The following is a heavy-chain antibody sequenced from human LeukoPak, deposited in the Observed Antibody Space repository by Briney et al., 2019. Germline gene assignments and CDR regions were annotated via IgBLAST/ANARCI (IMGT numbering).Heavy chain of an antibody. J-gene: IGHJ4*02. V-gene: IGHV3-23*01. CDR1: KFTFSSYA. CDR2: ISGSGGST. Sequence: PGGSLRLSCEASKFTFSSYAMNWVRQASGKGLEWVSGISGSGGSTYYADYVKGRFTISRDNSKNTLYLQMNSLRAEDTAVYYCAKDRYAFWSTYSSNPFDYWGQGTLVTVSS. D-gene: IGHD3-3*01. CDR3: AKDRYAFWSTYSSNPFDY.